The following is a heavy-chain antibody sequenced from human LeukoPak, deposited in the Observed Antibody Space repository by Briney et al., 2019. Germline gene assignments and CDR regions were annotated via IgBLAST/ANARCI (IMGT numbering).Heavy chain of an antibody. CDR2: IYSGGST. CDR1: GFTVSSNY. CDR3: ARELVAAIGATYYYYGMDV. J-gene: IGHJ6*02. D-gene: IGHD2-21*02. Sequence: GGSLRLSCAASGFTVSSNYMSWVRQAPGEGLEWVSVIYSGGSTYYADSVKGRFTISRHNSKNTLYLQMNSLRAEDTAVYYCARELVAAIGATYYYYGMDVWGQGTTVTVSS. V-gene: IGHV3-53*04.